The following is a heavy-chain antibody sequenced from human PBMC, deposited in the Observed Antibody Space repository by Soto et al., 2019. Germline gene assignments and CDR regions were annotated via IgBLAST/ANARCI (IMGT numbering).Heavy chain of an antibody. CDR1: GFTFSSYG. V-gene: IGHV3-30*18. Sequence: PGGSVRLSCAASGFTFSSYGMHWVRRAPGKGLEWVAVISYDGSNKYYADSVKGRFTISRDNSKNTLYLQMNSLRAEDTAVYYCAKEQEDLDIVLEPWGQGTLVTVSS. CDR2: ISYDGSNK. J-gene: IGHJ5*02. CDR3: AKEQEDLDIVLEP. D-gene: IGHD2-2*03.